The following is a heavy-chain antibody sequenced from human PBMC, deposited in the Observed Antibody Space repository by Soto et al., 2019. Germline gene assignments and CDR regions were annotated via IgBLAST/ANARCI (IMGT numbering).Heavy chain of an antibody. CDR1: GYTFTSYG. D-gene: IGHD4-17*01. CDR2: ISAYNGNT. CDR3: ARAPATVSGGGYFDY. Sequence: ASVKVSCKASGYTFTSYGISWVRQAPGQGLEWMGWISAYNGNTNYAQKLQGRVTMTTDTSTSTAYMELRSLRSDDTAVYYCARAPATVSGGGYFDYWGQGTLVTVSS. J-gene: IGHJ4*02. V-gene: IGHV1-18*01.